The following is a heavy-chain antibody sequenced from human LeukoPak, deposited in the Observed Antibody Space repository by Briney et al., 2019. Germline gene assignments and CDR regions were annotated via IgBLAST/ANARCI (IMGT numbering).Heavy chain of an antibody. CDR1: GYTFSDYS. J-gene: IGHJ4*02. Sequence: GRSLRLSCAASGYTFSDYSVNWARQVPGKGLEWVSSISSSGTYIYYADSVKGRFTISRDNAKNSLFLQMNSLRGEDTAVYYCARDGRGGHNDYWGQGTLVTVSS. CDR3: ARDGRGGHNDY. CDR2: ISSSGTYI. D-gene: IGHD1-1*01. V-gene: IGHV3-21*01.